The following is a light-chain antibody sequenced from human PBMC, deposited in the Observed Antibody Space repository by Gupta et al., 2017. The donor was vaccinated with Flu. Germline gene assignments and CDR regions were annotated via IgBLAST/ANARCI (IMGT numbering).Light chain of an antibody. CDR2: DVS. J-gene: IGLJ1*01. Sequence: QSALTQPRSVSGSPVPSVTISCTGTSSDVGGYNYVSWYQQHPGKAPKLMIYDVSKRPSGVPDRFSGSKSGNTASLTISGLQAEEEADYYCCSDAGSYTYVFGTGTKVTVL. CDR3: CSDAGSYTYV. V-gene: IGLV2-11*01. CDR1: SSDVGGYNY.